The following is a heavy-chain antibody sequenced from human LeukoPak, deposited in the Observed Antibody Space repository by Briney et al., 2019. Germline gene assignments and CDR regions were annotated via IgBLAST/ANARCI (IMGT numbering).Heavy chain of an antibody. J-gene: IGHJ4*02. V-gene: IGHV1-69*04. CDR3: ARDGDGSGSYTY. D-gene: IGHD3-10*01. CDR2: IIPILGIA. CDR1: GGTFSSYT. Sequence: ASVKVSCKASGGTFSSYTISWVRQAPGQGLEWMGRIIPILGIANYAQKFQGRVTITADESTSTAYMELSSLRSEDTAVYYCARDGDGSGSYTYWGQGTLVTVSS.